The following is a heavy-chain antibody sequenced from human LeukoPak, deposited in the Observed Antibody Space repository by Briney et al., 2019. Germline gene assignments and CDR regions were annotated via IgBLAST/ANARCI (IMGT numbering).Heavy chain of an antibody. J-gene: IGHJ4*02. CDR3: ARSMSRGITVYYFDY. CDR2: ISYDGSNK. Sequence: GRSLRLSCAASGFTFSSYAMHWVRQAPGKGLEWVAVISYDGSNKYYADSVKGRFTISRDNSKNTLYLQMNSLRAEDMAVYYCARSMSRGITVYYFDYWGQGTLVTVSS. D-gene: IGHD6-19*01. CDR1: GFTFSSYA. V-gene: IGHV3-30-3*01.